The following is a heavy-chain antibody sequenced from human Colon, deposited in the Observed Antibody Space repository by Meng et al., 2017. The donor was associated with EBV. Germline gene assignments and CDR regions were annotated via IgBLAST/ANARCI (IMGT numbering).Heavy chain of an antibody. Sequence: PHVQEPGPGLVQHSETLSIPCTVSGGSISSDTYYWGWIRQPPGKGLEWIGSLYYSGSTYSNPSLKSRVTISVDTSKNHFSLKLGSVTAADTAVYYCARRGSRSGWYAYDYWGQGTLVTVSS. J-gene: IGHJ4*02. V-gene: IGHV4-39*02. D-gene: IGHD6-19*01. CDR1: GGSISSDTYY. CDR3: ARRGSRSGWYAYDY. CDR2: LYYSGST.